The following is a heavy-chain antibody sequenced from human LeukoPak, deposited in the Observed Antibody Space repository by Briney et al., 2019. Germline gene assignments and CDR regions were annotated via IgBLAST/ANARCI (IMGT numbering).Heavy chain of an antibody. CDR2: ISSSSSYI. CDR3: ARDAIAVAGEFDY. D-gene: IGHD6-19*01. V-gene: IGHV3-21*01. CDR1: GFTFSSYS. Sequence: GGSLRLSCAASGFTFSSYSMNWVRQAPGKGLEWVSSISSSSSYIYCADSVKGRFTISRDNAKNSLYLQMNSLRAEDTAVYYCARDAIAVAGEFDYWGQGTLVTVSS. J-gene: IGHJ4*02.